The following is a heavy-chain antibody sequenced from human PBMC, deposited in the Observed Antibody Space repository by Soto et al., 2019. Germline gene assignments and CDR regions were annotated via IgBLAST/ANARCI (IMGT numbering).Heavy chain of an antibody. CDR3: ARTEGAVGVRSRCFDP. CDR1: GLTFSSYA. J-gene: IGHJ5*02. Sequence: LRLSCAASGLTFSSYAMNWDRQAPGKGLEWVAVISYDGSNKYYADPVKGRFTISRDNSKNTLYLQMNSLRVEDTAAYYCARTEGAVGVRSRCFDPWGQGTLVTVSS. V-gene: IGHV3-30-3*01. D-gene: IGHD1-26*01. CDR2: ISYDGSNK.